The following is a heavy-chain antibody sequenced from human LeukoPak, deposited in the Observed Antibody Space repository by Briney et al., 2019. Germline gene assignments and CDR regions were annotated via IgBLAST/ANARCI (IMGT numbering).Heavy chain of an antibody. J-gene: IGHJ4*02. Sequence: PSETLSLTCTVSGGSISSYHWSWIRQPPGQGLEWIGYIYTGGSTNYNPSLKSRVTISVDTSKNQISLKLSSVTAADTAVYYCARQYDYDSYLALDYWGQGTLVTVSS. D-gene: IGHD3-22*01. V-gene: IGHV4-4*09. CDR1: GGSISSYH. CDR3: ARQYDYDSYLALDY. CDR2: IYTGGST.